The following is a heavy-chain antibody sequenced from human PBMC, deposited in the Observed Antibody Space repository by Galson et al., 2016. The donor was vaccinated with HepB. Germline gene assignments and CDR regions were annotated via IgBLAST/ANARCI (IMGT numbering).Heavy chain of an antibody. CDR2: INPIGGST. J-gene: IGHJ4*02. CDR3: ARGAARRQQWLVY. Sequence: SVKVSCKASGYTFTNYYIHWVRQAPGQGLEWMGIINPIGGSTSYAQTLQGRVTMTRDTSTGTVYMQLTSLKSGATAVYYCARGAARRQQWLVYWGQGTLVTVSS. CDR1: GYTFTNYY. V-gene: IGHV1-46*01. D-gene: IGHD6-19*01.